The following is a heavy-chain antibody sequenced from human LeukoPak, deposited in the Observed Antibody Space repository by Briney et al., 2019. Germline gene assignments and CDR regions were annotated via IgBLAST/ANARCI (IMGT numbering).Heavy chain of an antibody. D-gene: IGHD3-22*01. CDR3: ARDGSDSSGYYPGY. CDR1: GYTFTGYY. J-gene: IGHJ4*02. V-gene: IGHV1-2*02. CDR2: INPNSGGT. Sequence: ASVKVSCKASGYTFTGYYMHWVRQAPGQGLEWMGWINPNSGGTNYAQKFQGRVTMTRDTSISTAYMELGRLRSDDTAVYYCARDGSDSSGYYPGYWGQGTLVTVSS.